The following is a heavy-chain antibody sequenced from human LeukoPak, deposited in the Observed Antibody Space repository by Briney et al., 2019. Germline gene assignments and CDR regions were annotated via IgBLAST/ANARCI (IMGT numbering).Heavy chain of an antibody. Sequence: PSETLSLTCTVSGGSISSYYWSWIRQPPGKGLEWIGYIYYSGSTNYNPSLKSRVTISVDTSKNQFSLKLSSVTAADTAVYYCARTRWVWPSPNWFDPWGQGTLVTVSS. J-gene: IGHJ5*02. CDR2: IYYSGST. D-gene: IGHD6-13*01. V-gene: IGHV4-59*01. CDR1: GGSISSYY. CDR3: ARTRWVWPSPNWFDP.